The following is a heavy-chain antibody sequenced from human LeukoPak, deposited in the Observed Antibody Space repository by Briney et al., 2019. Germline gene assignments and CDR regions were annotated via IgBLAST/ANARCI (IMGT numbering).Heavy chain of an antibody. CDR1: GFTLSRYY. CDR2: IKQDGSGE. J-gene: IGHJ3*02. CDR3: ARDTDCDGDCYWGAFDI. D-gene: IGHD2-21*01. V-gene: IGHV3-7*01. Sequence: GGSLRLSCVASGFTLSRYYMSWVRQAPGKGLEWVASIKQDGSGEYVDSVRGRFTISRVNAQNSMYLQVNSLRAEDTAAYYCARDTDCDGDCYWGAFDIWGQGTVVAVSS.